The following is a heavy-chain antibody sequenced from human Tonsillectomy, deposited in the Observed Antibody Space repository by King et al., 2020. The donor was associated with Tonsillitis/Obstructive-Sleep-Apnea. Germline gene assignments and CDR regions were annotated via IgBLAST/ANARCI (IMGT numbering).Heavy chain of an antibody. J-gene: IGHJ4*02. CDR3: ARGNPYDFWSGYYKADFDY. Sequence: TFQGRVTITRDTSASTAYMELSSLRSEDTAVYYCARGNPYDFWSGYYKADFDYWGQGTLVTVSS. D-gene: IGHD3-3*01. V-gene: IGHV1-3*01.